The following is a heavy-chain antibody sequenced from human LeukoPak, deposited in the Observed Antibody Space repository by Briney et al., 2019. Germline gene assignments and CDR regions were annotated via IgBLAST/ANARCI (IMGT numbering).Heavy chain of an antibody. CDR3: AREGAIKSRIAAAGSYYYYGMDV. CDR1: GGSFSSYY. Sequence: SETLSLTCAVYGGSFSSYYWSWIRQPPGKGLEWIGYIYYSGSTNYNPSLKSRVTLSVDTSKNQFSLKLSSVTAADTAVYYCAREGAIKSRIAAAGSYYYYGMDVWGQGTTVTVSS. J-gene: IGHJ6*02. CDR2: IYYSGST. V-gene: IGHV4-59*01. D-gene: IGHD6-13*01.